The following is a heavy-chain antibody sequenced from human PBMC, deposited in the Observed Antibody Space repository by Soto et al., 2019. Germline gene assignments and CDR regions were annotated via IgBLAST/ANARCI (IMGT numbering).Heavy chain of an antibody. Sequence: GGSLRLSCAASGFTFDDYAMHWVRQAPGKGLEGVSGSSWNSGSRGYADSVKGRFTISRGNAKNSLYLQMNSLRAEDTALYYCANDMGGEQLAPGGLLYYYYGMDVWGQGTTVTVSS. CDR2: SSWNSGSR. D-gene: IGHD6-6*01. CDR1: GFTFDDYA. J-gene: IGHJ6*02. V-gene: IGHV3-9*01. CDR3: ANDMGGEQLAPGGLLYYYYGMDV.